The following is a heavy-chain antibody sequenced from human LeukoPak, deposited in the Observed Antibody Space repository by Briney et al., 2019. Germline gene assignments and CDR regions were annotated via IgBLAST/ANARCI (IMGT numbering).Heavy chain of an antibody. J-gene: IGHJ6*03. V-gene: IGHV3-66*02. Sequence: PGGSLRLSCAASGFTVSNNYMSWVRQAPGKGLEWVSVIYSGGSTYYADSVKGRFTISRDNSKNTLYLQMNSLRAEDTAVYYCARDPSYDFWSGSDYYYMDVWGKGTTVTVSS. CDR2: IYSGGST. CDR1: GFTVSNNY. D-gene: IGHD3-3*01. CDR3: ARDPSYDFWSGSDYYYMDV.